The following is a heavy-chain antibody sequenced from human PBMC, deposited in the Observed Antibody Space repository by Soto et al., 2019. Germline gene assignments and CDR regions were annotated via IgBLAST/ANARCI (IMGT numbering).Heavy chain of an antibody. CDR2: IVAILGIT. V-gene: IGHV1-69*02. Sequence: GASVKVSCKASGGTFSSYTISWVRQARGQRLEWIGWIVAILGITNYAQKFQERVTITTDKSTSTAYMELSSLRSEDTAVYYCAAGDGRGEYYFDYWGQGTLVTVSS. D-gene: IGHD3-10*02. CDR1: GGTFSSYT. J-gene: IGHJ4*02. CDR3: AAGDGRGEYYFDY.